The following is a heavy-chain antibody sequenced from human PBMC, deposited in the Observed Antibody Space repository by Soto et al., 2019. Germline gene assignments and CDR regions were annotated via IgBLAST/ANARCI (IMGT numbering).Heavy chain of an antibody. CDR1: GFTFNIYR. Sequence: GGSLRLSCAASGFTFNIYRMHWVRQAPDKGLEGVALISYDGSNRYYSNSVRGRFTISRDNSKNTLFLQMNKLRTDDTAVAYCAKDHDSEQGFFDSWCQGTLVTVSS. J-gene: IGHJ4*02. CDR3: AKDHDSEQGFFDS. D-gene: IGHD3-3*01. CDR2: ISYDGSNR. V-gene: IGHV3-30*18.